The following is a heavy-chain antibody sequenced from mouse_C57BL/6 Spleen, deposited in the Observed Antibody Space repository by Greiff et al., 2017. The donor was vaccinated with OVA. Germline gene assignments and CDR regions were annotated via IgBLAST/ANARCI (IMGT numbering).Heavy chain of an antibody. CDR3: TGEDTTVGATRWYFDV. CDR1: GFTFSSYA. J-gene: IGHJ1*03. CDR2: ISSGGDYI. Sequence: EVKLQESGEGLVKPGGSLKLSCAASGFTFSSYAMSWVRQTPEKRLEWVAYISSGGDYIYYADTVKGRFTISRDNARNTLYLQMSSLKSEDTAMYYCTGEDTTVGATRWYFDVWGTGTTVTVSA. V-gene: IGHV5-9-1*02. D-gene: IGHD1-1*01.